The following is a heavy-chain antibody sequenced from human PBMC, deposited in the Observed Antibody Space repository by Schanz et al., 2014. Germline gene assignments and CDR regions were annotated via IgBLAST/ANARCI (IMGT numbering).Heavy chain of an antibody. D-gene: IGHD1-26*01. J-gene: IGHJ5*02. Sequence: QVQLQESGPGLVEPSQTLSLTCTVSGDSISSAYWSWIRQHPGKGLEWIGFIYYRGNTYYNPALKSRATISLDPSKTQFFLNLSSLTAADAAVYCCARVPEPGWFDPWGQGTLVTVSS. CDR2: IYYRGNT. CDR1: GDSISSAY. CDR3: ARVPEPGWFDP. V-gene: IGHV4-31*03.